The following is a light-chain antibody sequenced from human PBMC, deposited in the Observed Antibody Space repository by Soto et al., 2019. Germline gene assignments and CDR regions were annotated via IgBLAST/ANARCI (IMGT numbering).Light chain of an antibody. V-gene: IGKV3-20*01. CDR1: QSVSSNY. CDR2: DAS. Sequence: EIVLTQSPGTLSLSPGERATLSCRASQSVSSNYLAWYQQKPGQAPRLLIYDASTRATAIPDRFSGSGSGTDFTLTISRLEPEDFAVFYCQQYGSSPTFGQGTQLEIK. CDR3: QQYGSSPT. J-gene: IGKJ5*01.